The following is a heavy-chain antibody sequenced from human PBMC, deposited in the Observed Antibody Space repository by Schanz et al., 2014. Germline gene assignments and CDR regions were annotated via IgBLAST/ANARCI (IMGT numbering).Heavy chain of an antibody. D-gene: IGHD6-19*01. CDR3: ASPPISVAGRLADY. V-gene: IGHV3-66*01. J-gene: IGHJ4*02. CDR1: TSLFSRSV. CDR2: IDYAGST. Sequence: AQLVESGGGVVQPGRSLRLSCAVSTSLFSRSVIHWVRQAPGKGLEWVSLIDYAGSTNYADSVKGRMTVSRDTSKNALVLQMNNLRAEDTAVYYCASPPISVAGRLADYWGQGILVAVSS.